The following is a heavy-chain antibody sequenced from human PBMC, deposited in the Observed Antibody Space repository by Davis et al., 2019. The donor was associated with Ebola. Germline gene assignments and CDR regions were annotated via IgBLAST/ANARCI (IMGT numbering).Heavy chain of an antibody. CDR3: AARDWGLRWGDY. CDR1: GFTFSSYS. CDR2: ISSSSSYI. Sequence: PGGSLRLSCAASGFTFSSYSMNWVRQAPGKGLEWVSSISSSSSYIYYADSVKGRFTISRDNAKNSLYLQMNSLRAEDTAVYYCAARDWGLRWGDYWGQGTLVTVSS. V-gene: IGHV3-21*01. J-gene: IGHJ4*02. D-gene: IGHD4-23*01.